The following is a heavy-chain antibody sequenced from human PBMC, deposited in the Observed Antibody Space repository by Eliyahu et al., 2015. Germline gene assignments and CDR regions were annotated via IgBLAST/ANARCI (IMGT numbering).Heavy chain of an antibody. V-gene: IGHV3-23*01. J-gene: IGHJ3*02. CDR2: FSAXXGGGGGT. CDR3: ARWSPRLDAFDI. CDR1: GFSFXTSA. D-gene: IGHD2-15*01. Sequence: EVQLLESGGGLVQPGVSXRLSCAASGFSFXTSAMGWVRQTPRKGLGWGSVFSAXXGGGGGTFYPDSLXGRFTISRDXSKNTPYLQMNSLRAEDTAVYYCARWSPRLDAFDIWGQGTTVTVSS.